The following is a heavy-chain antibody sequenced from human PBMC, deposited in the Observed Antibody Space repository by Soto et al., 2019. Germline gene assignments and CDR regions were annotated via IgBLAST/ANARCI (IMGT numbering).Heavy chain of an antibody. J-gene: IGHJ6*02. CDR2: IIPIFGTA. D-gene: IGHD3-16*01. Sequence: SVKVSCKASGGTFSSYAISWVRQAPGQGLEWMGGIIPIFGTANYARKFQGRVTITADESTSTAYMELSSLRSEDTAVYYCARAGGWADYYYGMDVWGQGTTVTVSS. CDR1: GGTFSSYA. V-gene: IGHV1-69*13. CDR3: ARAGGWADYYYGMDV.